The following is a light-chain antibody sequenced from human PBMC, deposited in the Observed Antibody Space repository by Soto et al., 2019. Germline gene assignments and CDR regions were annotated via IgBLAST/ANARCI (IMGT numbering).Light chain of an antibody. CDR1: QSVLYSSNNKNY. V-gene: IGKV4-1*01. J-gene: IGKJ2*01. CDR3: QQYYSTAMYT. CDR2: WAS. Sequence: DIVRTQSPDSLAVSLGERATINCKSSQSVLYSSNNKNYLAWYQQKPGQPPKLLIYWASTRESGVPDRFSGSGSGTDFTLTISSLQAEDVAVYYCQQYYSTAMYTFGQGTKLEIK.